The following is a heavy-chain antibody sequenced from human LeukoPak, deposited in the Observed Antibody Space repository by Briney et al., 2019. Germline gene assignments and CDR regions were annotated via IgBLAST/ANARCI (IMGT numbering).Heavy chain of an antibody. CDR1: GGSISSSNW. V-gene: IGHV4-4*02. CDR3: ARYSGSYPHDAFDI. CDR2: IYHSGST. D-gene: IGHD1-26*01. J-gene: IGHJ3*02. Sequence: SETLSLTCAVSGGSISSSNWWSWVRQPPGKGLEWIGEIYHSGSTNYNPSLKSRVTISVDKSKNQFSLKLSSVTAADTAVYYCARYSGSYPHDAFDIWGQGTMVTVSS.